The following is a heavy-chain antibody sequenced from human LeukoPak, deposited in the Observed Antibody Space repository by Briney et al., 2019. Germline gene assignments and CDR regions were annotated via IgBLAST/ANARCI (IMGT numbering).Heavy chain of an antibody. D-gene: IGHD3-22*01. CDR3: ARGGGVTYYDSTGYLWYFDY. V-gene: IGHV4-59*01. CDR1: GGSISRYY. J-gene: IGHJ4*02. CDR2: IYYSGST. Sequence: MASETLSLTCTVSGGSISRYYWSWIRQPPGKGLEWIGNIYYSGSTNYNPSLKSRVTISVDTSKNQFSLKVTSVTAADTAVYYCARGGGVTYYDSTGYLWYFDYWGQGTLVTVSS.